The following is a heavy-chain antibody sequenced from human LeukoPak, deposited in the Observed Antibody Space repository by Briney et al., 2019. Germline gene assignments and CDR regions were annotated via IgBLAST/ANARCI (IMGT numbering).Heavy chain of an antibody. J-gene: IGHJ4*02. V-gene: IGHV4-39*07. CDR1: GGSISSSSYY. CDR2: IYYSGST. CDR3: ARERSSSYYAFDY. D-gene: IGHD6-13*01. Sequence: SETLSLTCTVSGGSISSSSYYWGWIRQPPGKGLEWIGSIYYSGSTYYNPSLKSRVTISVDTSKNQFSLKLSSVTAADTAVYYCARERSSSYYAFDYWGQGTLVTVSS.